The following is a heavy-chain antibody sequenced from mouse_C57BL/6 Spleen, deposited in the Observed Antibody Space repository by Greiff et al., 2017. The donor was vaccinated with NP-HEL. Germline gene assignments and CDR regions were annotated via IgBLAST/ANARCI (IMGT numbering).Heavy chain of an antibody. D-gene: IGHD1-1*01. J-gene: IGHJ2*01. Sequence: QVQLQQSGAELARPGASVKLSCKASGYTFTSYGISWVKQSTGQGLEWIGEIYPRSGNTYYNEKFKGKATLTADRSSSTAYMELRSLTSEDSAVYFCARDGLFCYGSSEDYWGQGTTLTVSS. CDR1: GYTFTSYG. V-gene: IGHV1-81*01. CDR2: IYPRSGNT. CDR3: ARDGLFCYGSSEDY.